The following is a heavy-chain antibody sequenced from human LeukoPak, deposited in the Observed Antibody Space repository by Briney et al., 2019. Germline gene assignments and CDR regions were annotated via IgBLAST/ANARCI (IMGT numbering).Heavy chain of an antibody. D-gene: IGHD3-22*01. J-gene: IGHJ4*02. CDR1: GFTFSSYG. CDR3: ATTRHDSWYFDY. V-gene: IGHV3-30*03. Sequence: GGSLRLSCAASGFTFSSYGMHWVRQAPGKGLEWVAVISYDGSNKYYADSVKGRFTISRDNSKNPLYLQMNSLRAEATAVYYCATTRHDSWYFDYWGQGTLVTVSS. CDR2: ISYDGSNK.